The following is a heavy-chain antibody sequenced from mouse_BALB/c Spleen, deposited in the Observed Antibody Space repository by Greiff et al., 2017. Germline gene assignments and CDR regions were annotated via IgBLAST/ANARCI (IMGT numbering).Heavy chain of an antibody. CDR3: ARDSSGYSAWFAY. CDR1: GFTFSDYY. Sequence: EVKLMESGGGLVKPGGSLKLSCAASGFTFSDYYMYWVRQTPEKRLEWVATISDGGSYTYYPDSVKGRFTISRDNAKNNLYLQMSSLKSEDTAMYYCARDSSGYSAWFAYWGQGTLVTVSA. V-gene: IGHV5-4*02. J-gene: IGHJ3*01. CDR2: ISDGGSYT. D-gene: IGHD3-1*01.